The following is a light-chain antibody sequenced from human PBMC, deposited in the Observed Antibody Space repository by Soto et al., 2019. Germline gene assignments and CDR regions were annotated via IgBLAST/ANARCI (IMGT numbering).Light chain of an antibody. CDR3: QQYYTTLT. V-gene: IGKV4-1*01. CDR1: QRVLYNSDNKNY. J-gene: IGKJ4*01. CDR2: LAS. Sequence: DIVMTESPDSLAVSLGERATINCKSSQRVLYNSDNKNYLAWYQQKPGQPPKLLIYLASTRDSGVPYRFSGSGSGADFTLTISSLQAEDVAVYYCQQYYTTLTFGGGTKVELK.